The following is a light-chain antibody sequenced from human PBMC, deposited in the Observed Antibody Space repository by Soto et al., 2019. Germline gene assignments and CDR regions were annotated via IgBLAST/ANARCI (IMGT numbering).Light chain of an antibody. CDR3: QRYDISPFP. CDR2: GAS. Sequence: EIVLTQSPGTLSLSPGGRATLSCRASQSVSSPYLAWYQQKPGQAPRLLIYGASSRATGIPDRFSGSGSGTDFTLTISRLEPEDFAVYYCQRYDISPFPFGQGTKLEIK. J-gene: IGKJ2*01. V-gene: IGKV3-20*01. CDR1: QSVSSPY.